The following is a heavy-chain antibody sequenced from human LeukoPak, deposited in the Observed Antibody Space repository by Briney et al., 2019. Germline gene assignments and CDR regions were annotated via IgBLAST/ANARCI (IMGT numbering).Heavy chain of an antibody. J-gene: IGHJ4*02. Sequence: PGGSLRLSCAASGFTFSSYAMHWVRQAPGQGLEWMGWINPNTGDTNYAQKFQGRVTMTRDTSITTVYMEISRLTSDDTALFYCAVAPGDYWGQGTLVTVSS. V-gene: IGHV1-2*02. CDR3: AVAPGDY. D-gene: IGHD2-21*01. CDR1: GFTFSSYA. CDR2: INPNTGDT.